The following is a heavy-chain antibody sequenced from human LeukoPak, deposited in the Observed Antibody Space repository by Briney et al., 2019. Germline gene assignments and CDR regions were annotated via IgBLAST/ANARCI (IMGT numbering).Heavy chain of an antibody. CDR1: GFTFSSYA. J-gene: IGHJ4*02. CDR3: ASSYYDSSGYYPPIRY. Sequence: PGGSLRLSCAASGFTFSSYAMHWVRQAPGKGLEWVAVISYAGSNKYYADSVKGRFTISRDNSKNTLYLQMNSLRAEDTAVYYCASSYYDSSGYYPPIRYWGQGTLVSVSS. V-gene: IGHV3-30-3*01. CDR2: ISYAGSNK. D-gene: IGHD3-22*01.